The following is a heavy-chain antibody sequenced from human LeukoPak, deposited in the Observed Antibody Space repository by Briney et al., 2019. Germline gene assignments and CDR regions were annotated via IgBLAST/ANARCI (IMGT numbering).Heavy chain of an antibody. D-gene: IGHD2-2*01. Sequence: SETLSLTCTVSGGSISSSSYYWGWIRQPPGKGLEWIGSIYYSGSTYYNPSLKSRVTISVDTSKNQFSLKLSSVTAADTAVYYCARSRGELQDIVVVPADFYYGMDVWGQGTTVTVSS. V-gene: IGHV4-39*07. J-gene: IGHJ6*02. CDR1: GGSISSSSYY. CDR2: IYYSGST. CDR3: ARSRGELQDIVVVPADFYYGMDV.